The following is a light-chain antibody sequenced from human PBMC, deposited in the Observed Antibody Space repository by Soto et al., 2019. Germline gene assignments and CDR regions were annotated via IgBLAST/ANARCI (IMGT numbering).Light chain of an antibody. CDR3: QQYNNCPPWT. CDR2: GAS. V-gene: IGKV3-15*01. CDR1: QSVSSN. J-gene: IGKJ1*01. Sequence: EIVMTQSPATLSVSPGERATLSCRASQSVSSNLAWYQQKPGQAPRLLIYGASTRATGIPARFSGSGSGTDVTLTISSLQSEEFAVYYCQQYNNCPPWTFGQGTKVEIK.